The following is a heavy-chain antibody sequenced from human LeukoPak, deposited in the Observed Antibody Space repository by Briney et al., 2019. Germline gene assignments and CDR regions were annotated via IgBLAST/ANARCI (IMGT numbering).Heavy chain of an antibody. CDR2: IYSGGST. D-gene: IGHD1-26*01. Sequence: GGPLRLSCAGSGFTFSSYAMSWVRQAPGKGLEWVSVIYSGGSTYYADSVKGRFTISRDNSKNTLYLQMNSLRAEDTAVYYCARALVGATGYWGQGTLVTVSS. V-gene: IGHV3-66*01. J-gene: IGHJ4*02. CDR1: GFTFSSYA. CDR3: ARALVGATGY.